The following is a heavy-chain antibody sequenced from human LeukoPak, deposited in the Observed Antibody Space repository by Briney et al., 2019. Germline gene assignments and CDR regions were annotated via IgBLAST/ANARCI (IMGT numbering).Heavy chain of an antibody. D-gene: IGHD3-16*02. CDR1: GGSISSYY. V-gene: IGHV4-59*01. Sequence: SETLSLTCTVSGGSISSYYWSWIRQPPGKGLEWIGYIYYSGSTNYNPSLKSRVTTSVDTSKNQFSLKLSSVTAADTAVYYCASSTYDYVWGSYLGPFDYWGQGTLVTVSS. CDR3: ASSTYDYVWGSYLGPFDY. CDR2: IYYSGST. J-gene: IGHJ4*02.